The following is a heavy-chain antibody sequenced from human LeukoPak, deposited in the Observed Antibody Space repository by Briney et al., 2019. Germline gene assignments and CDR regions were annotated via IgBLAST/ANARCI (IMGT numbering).Heavy chain of an antibody. Sequence: GESLKISCKGPGYSFGNYWIGWARQMPGKGLEWMGIIHPGDSDTRYSPSFQGQVTISAEKSITTAYLQWSSLKASDTAMYYCARRGEGPIGGIGYWGQGTLVTVSS. CDR2: IHPGDSDT. CDR3: ARRGEGPIGGIGY. CDR1: GYSFGNYW. J-gene: IGHJ4*02. D-gene: IGHD3-10*01. V-gene: IGHV5-51*01.